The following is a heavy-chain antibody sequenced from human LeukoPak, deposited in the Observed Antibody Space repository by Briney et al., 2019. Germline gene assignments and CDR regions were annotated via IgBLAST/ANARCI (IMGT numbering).Heavy chain of an antibody. CDR2: ISYSGSI. CDR3: ARRAIVLMGFDY. D-gene: IGHD2-8*01. CDR1: GGSISSSY. V-gene: IGHV4-59*08. J-gene: IGHJ4*02. Sequence: SETLSLTCTVSGGSISSSYWSWIRQPPGKELEGIGYISYSGSINYNPSLKSRVTMSVDTSKNQSSLKLSSVTAADTAVYYCARRAIVLMGFDYWGQGTLVTVSS.